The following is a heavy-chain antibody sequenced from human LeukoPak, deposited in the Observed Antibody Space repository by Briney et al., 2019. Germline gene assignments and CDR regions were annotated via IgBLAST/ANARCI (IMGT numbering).Heavy chain of an antibody. CDR1: GGSISGSSYY. CDR2: IYYTGST. J-gene: IGHJ5*02. Sequence: SETLSLTCTVSGGSISGSSYYWGWVRQPPGKGPEWIGSIYYTGSTYDNPSLKSRVIISVDTSKNHFSLKLSSVTAADTAVYYCASSGYRSDWFDPWGQGTLVTVSS. D-gene: IGHD3-22*01. V-gene: IGHV4-39*02. CDR3: ASSGYRSDWFDP.